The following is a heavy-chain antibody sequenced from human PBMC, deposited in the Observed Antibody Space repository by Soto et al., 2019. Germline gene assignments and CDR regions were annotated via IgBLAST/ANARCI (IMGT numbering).Heavy chain of an antibody. CDR2: INHSGST. CDR3: ARAKSLRYRYDY. Sequence: SETLSLTCAVYGGSFSGYYWSWIRQPPGKGLEWIGEINHSGSTNYNPSLKSRVTISVDTSKNQFSLKLSSVTAADTAVYYCARAKSLRYRYDYWGQGTLVTVSS. CDR1: GGSFSGYY. V-gene: IGHV4-34*01. J-gene: IGHJ4*02. D-gene: IGHD3-9*01.